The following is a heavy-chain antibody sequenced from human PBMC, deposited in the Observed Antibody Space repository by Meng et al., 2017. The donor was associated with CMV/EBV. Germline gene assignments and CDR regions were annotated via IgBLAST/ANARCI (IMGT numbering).Heavy chain of an antibody. V-gene: IGHV3-74*01. Sequence: SLILSCAASGFTFGSCWVHWVRQAPGKGLVWVSRINSGGSSTSYADSVKGRFTISRDNAKNTLYLQMNSLRAEDTAVYYCTSGDWFDPWGQGTLVTVSS. CDR3: TSGDWFDP. D-gene: IGHD3-16*01. J-gene: IGHJ5*02. CDR2: INSGGSST. CDR1: GFTFGSCW.